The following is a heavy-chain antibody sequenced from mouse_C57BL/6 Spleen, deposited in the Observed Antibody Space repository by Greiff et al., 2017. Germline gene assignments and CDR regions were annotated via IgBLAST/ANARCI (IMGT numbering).Heavy chain of an antibody. CDR1: GYTFTSYW. J-gene: IGHJ3*01. CDR2: IDPSDSYT. D-gene: IGHD2-1*01. V-gene: IGHV1-59*01. CDR3: AYDNYEFAY. Sequence: QVQLQQPGAELVRPGTSVKLSCKASGYTFTSYWMHWVKQRPGQGLEWIGVIDPSDSYTNYNQKFKGKATLTVDTSSSTAYMHLSSLTSEDSAVYYCAYDNYEFAYWGQGTLVTVSA.